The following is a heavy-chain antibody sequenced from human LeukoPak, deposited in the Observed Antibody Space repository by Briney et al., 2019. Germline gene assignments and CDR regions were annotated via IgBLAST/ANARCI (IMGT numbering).Heavy chain of an antibody. V-gene: IGHV3-30*03. J-gene: IGHJ4*02. CDR3: ARVSRSGYLDY. Sequence: GGSLRLSCAASGFTFSSYGMHWVRQAPGKGLEWVAVISYDGRNKYYADSVKGRFTVSRDSSKNTLYLQMNSLRVEDTAVYYCARVSRSGYLDYWGQGTLVTVSS. CDR1: GFTFSSYG. CDR2: ISYDGRNK. D-gene: IGHD1-26*01.